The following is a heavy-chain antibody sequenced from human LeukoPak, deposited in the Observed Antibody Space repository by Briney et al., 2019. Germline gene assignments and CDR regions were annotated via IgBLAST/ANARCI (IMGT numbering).Heavy chain of an antibody. CDR3: AKDGDGGSYYGEYYYYGMDV. CDR2: ISYDGSNK. V-gene: IGHV3-30*18. J-gene: IGHJ6*02. Sequence: PGRSLRLSCAASGFTFSSYGMHWVRQAPGKGLEWVAVISYDGSNKCYADSVKGRFTISRDNSKNTLYLQMNSLRAEDTAVYYCAKDGDGGSYYGEYYYYGMDVWGQGATVTVSS. D-gene: IGHD1-26*01. CDR1: GFTFSSYG.